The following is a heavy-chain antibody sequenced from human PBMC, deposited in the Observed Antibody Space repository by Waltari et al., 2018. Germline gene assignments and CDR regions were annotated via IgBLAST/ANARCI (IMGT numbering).Heavy chain of an antibody. CDR2: ISYDGSNK. D-gene: IGHD6-13*01. CDR1: GFTFSSYG. V-gene: IGHV3-30*18. Sequence: QVQLVESGGGVVQPGRSLSLSCAASGFTFSSYGMPWVRHAPGKGLEWVAVISYDGSNKYYADSVKGRFTISRDNSKNTLYLQMNSLRAEDTAVYYCAKGLIAAAGPSGWYFDLWGRGTLVTVSS. CDR3: AKGLIAAAGPSGWYFDL. J-gene: IGHJ2*01.